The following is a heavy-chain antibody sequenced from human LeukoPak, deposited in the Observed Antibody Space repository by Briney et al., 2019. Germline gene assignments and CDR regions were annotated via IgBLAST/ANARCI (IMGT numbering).Heavy chain of an antibody. V-gene: IGHV3-13*01. D-gene: IGHD5-18*01. CDR3: VREARGYHYTYFDY. Sequence: GGSLRLSCTASGFTLSSHDMHWVRQIPGQGLEWVAAVSSGFHAFFADSVQGRFTVSREDARNSLYLQMDSLRAGDTAVYYCVREARGYHYTYFDYWGQGTLVTVSS. J-gene: IGHJ4*02. CDR2: VSSGFHA. CDR1: GFTLSSHD.